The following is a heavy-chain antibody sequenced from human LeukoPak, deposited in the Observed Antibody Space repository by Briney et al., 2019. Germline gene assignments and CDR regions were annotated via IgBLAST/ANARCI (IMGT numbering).Heavy chain of an antibody. V-gene: IGHV3-48*03. CDR1: GFTFSSYE. J-gene: IGHJ4*02. CDR3: ATEAGAQFDY. D-gene: IGHD3-10*01. Sequence: PGGSLRLSCSASGFTFSSYEMDGGRQAPEKGVEWVSYITSSGNTIYYAASVTGPFTISRDNATISLYLQTNSLRAEDTAVYYSATEAGAQFDYWGQGTLVTVSS. CDR2: ITSSGNTI.